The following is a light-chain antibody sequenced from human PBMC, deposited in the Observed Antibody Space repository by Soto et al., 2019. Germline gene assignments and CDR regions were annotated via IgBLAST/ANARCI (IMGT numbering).Light chain of an antibody. CDR2: SNN. Sequence: QSVLTQPPSASGTPGQRLTISCSGSSSNIGSNTVNWYQQLPGTAPKLLIYSNNQRPSGVPDRFSGSKSGTSASLALSGLQSEDEADYYCAAWDDSLNALVFGGGTKLTVL. CDR1: SSNIGSNT. J-gene: IGLJ3*02. V-gene: IGLV1-44*01. CDR3: AAWDDSLNALV.